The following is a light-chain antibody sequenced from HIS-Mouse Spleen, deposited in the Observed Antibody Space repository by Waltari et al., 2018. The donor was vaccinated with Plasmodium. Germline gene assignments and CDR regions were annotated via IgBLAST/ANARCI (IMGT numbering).Light chain of an antibody. CDR1: QSISSW. V-gene: IGKV1-5*03. CDR2: KAS. Sequence: DIQMTQSPSTLSASVGDRVTITCRASQSISSWLAWYRQKPGKAPKLLIYKASSLESGVPSRFRGSGSGTEFTLTISSLQPDDFATYYCQQYNSYWTFGQGTKVEIK. CDR3: QQYNSYWT. J-gene: IGKJ1*01.